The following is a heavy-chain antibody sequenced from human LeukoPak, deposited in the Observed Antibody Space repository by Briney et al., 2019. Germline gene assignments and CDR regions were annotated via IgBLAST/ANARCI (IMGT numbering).Heavy chain of an antibody. CDR2: VYHSGTT. J-gene: IGHJ3*02. Sequence: SETLSLTCTVSGYSISSSYYWGWIRQPPGKGLEWIGSVYHSGTTYNNPSLQSRVTISVDMSNNQFSLNLRSVTAADTAVYYCARGLNNRKSGRRFDVFEIWGQGTMVTVSS. D-gene: IGHD1-14*01. V-gene: IGHV4-38-2*02. CDR1: GYSISSSYY. CDR3: ARGLNNRKSGRRFDVFEI.